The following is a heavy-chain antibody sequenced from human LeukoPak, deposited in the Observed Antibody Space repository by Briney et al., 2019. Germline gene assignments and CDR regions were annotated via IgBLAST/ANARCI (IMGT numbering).Heavy chain of an antibody. J-gene: IGHJ4*02. D-gene: IGHD3-9*01. CDR1: GGSIGSYY. Sequence: SETLSLTCTVSGGSIGSYYWTWIRQPPGKGLEWIACIHYSGSTSSNPSLKSRVTVSVDTSNNQFSLKLTSVTAADTAVSYCARDDIFTGYYGNFDFWGQGTLVTVSS. CDR3: ARDDIFTGYYGNFDF. V-gene: IGHV4-59*01. CDR2: IHYSGST.